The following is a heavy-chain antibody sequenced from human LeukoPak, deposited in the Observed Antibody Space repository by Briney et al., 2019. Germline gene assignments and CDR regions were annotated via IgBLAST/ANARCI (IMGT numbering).Heavy chain of an antibody. Sequence: GASVKVSCEASGYTFTGYFVHWVRQAPGQGLEWMGWINPNSGATNYAQNFQGRVTLTSDTSISTAYMELSRLRSDDTAVYYCARELDRYYYDSSGYYYSDAFDIWGQGTMVTVSS. J-gene: IGHJ3*02. CDR1: GYTFTGYF. V-gene: IGHV1-2*02. CDR2: INPNSGAT. D-gene: IGHD3-22*01. CDR3: ARELDRYYYDSSGYYYSDAFDI.